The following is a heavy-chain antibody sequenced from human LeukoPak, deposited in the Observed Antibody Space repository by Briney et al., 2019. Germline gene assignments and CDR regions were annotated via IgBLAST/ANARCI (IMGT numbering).Heavy chain of an antibody. CDR3: ATHQPSDFWSGYYSFGY. V-gene: IGHV1-69*05. CDR1: GGTFSSYA. J-gene: IGHJ4*02. D-gene: IGHD3-3*01. CDR2: IIPIFGTA. Sequence: ASVKVSCRASGGTFSSYAISWVRQAPGQGLERMRGIIPIFGTANYAQKFQGRVTITTDESTSTAYMELSSLRSEDTAVYYCATHQPSDFWSGYYSFGYWGQGTLVTVSS.